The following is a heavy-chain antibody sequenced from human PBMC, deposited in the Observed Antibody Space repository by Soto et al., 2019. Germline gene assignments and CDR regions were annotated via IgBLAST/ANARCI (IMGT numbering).Heavy chain of an antibody. J-gene: IGHJ4*02. V-gene: IGHV4-39*01. CDR1: GGSISSSSYY. Sequence: SETLSLTCTVSGGSISSSSYYWGWIRQPPGKGLEWIGSIYYSGSTYYNPSLKSRVTISVDTSKNQFSLKLSSVTAADTAVYYCAGLGEIYDILTGYYKAHDYWGQGTLVTVSS. D-gene: IGHD3-9*01. CDR2: IYYSGST. CDR3: AGLGEIYDILTGYYKAHDY.